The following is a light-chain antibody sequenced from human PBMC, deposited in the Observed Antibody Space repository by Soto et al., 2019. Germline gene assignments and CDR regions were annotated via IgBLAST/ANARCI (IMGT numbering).Light chain of an antibody. J-gene: IGKJ1*01. CDR1: QTISRS. Sequence: VMTQSPSTLSASPGDGVTLSCRASQTISRSLAWYQQKPGQAPKLLIYGASTGDSGVPARFSGSGSGTEFTLTIDSLQSEDSAVYYCQQYNSYPKTFGQGTKVDIK. CDR2: GAS. CDR3: QQYNSYPKT. V-gene: IGKV3-15*01.